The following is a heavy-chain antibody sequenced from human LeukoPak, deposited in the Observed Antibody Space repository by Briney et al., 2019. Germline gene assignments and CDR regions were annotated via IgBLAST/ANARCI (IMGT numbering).Heavy chain of an antibody. CDR3: ARGKIGYYYGDYDGY. CDR1: GFTFSTYW. CDR2: IKSDGSSI. Sequence: PGGSLRLSCAASGFTFSTYWMHWVRQAPGKGLVWVSRIKSDGSSIMYADSVRGRFTISRDNAKNTLYLQMNSLRAEDTAVYYCARGKIGYYYGDYDGYWGQGTLVTVSS. D-gene: IGHD4-17*01. J-gene: IGHJ4*02. V-gene: IGHV3-74*03.